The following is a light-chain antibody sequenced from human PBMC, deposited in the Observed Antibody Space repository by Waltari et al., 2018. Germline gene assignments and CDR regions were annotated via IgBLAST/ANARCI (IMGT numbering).Light chain of an antibody. Sequence: DIVMPQSPDSLAVYLGERATINCKSSQSILFRSTNKNYLAWYQQKSGQPPKLLIYWASTRESGVPDRFSGSGSGTDFTLTISRLQAEDVAVYYCQQYYSTPQTFGQGTKVEMK. V-gene: IGKV4-1*01. CDR1: QSILFRSTNKNY. CDR3: QQYYSTPQT. CDR2: WAS. J-gene: IGKJ1*01.